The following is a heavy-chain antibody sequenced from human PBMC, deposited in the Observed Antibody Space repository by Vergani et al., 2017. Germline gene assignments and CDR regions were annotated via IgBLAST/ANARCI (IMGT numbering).Heavy chain of an antibody. CDR2: ISYDGTQK. J-gene: IGHJ1*01. D-gene: IGHD1-1*01. CDR3: ATKSYSTPGCQIGYLRE. Sequence: QVHLVESGGGVVHPGRSLRLSCVVSGCTSSYYGMHWVRQAPGKGLEWVAVISYDGTQKYYADSVKGRFTISRDNSKSTLYLQMNSLRTEDTAVYYCATKSYSTPGCQIGYLREWGQGTLVTVSS. V-gene: IGHV3-30*03. CDR1: GCTSSYYG.